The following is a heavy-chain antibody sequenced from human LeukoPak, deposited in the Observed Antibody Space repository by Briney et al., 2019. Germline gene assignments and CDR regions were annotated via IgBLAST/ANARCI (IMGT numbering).Heavy chain of an antibody. V-gene: IGHV1-46*01. D-gene: IGHD3-9*01. CDR3: ARDAAEDPYYDILTGYYPINWFDP. Sequence: ASVKVSCKASGYTFTSYYMHWVRQAPGQGLEWMGIINPSGGSTSYAQKFQGRVTITTDESTSTAYMELSSLRSEDTAVYYCARDAAEDPYYDILTGYYPINWFDPWGQGTLVTVSS. CDR2: INPSGGST. CDR1: GYTFTSYY. J-gene: IGHJ5*02.